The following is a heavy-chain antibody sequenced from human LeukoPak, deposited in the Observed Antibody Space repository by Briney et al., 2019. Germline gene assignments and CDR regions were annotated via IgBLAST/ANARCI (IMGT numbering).Heavy chain of an antibody. D-gene: IGHD2-2*01. CDR1: GYTFTSYA. CDR2: INAGNGNT. CDR3: ARAIYCSSTSCYYLPYYYGMDV. Sequence: GASVKVSCKASGYTFTSYAMHWVRQAPGQRLEWMGWINAGNGNTKYSQKFQGRVTITRDTSASTAYVELSSLRSEDTAVYYCARAIYCSSTSCYYLPYYYGMDVWGKGTTVTVSS. J-gene: IGHJ6*04. V-gene: IGHV1-3*01.